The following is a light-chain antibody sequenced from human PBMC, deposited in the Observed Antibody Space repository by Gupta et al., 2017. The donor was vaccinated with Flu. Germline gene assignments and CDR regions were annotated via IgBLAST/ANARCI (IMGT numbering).Light chain of an antibody. CDR1: ALPKKY. Sequence: SYELTQPPSVSVSPGQTARITCSGDALPKKYAFWYQQKSGQAPVMVIYEDIKRPSGIPERFSGSSSGPMATLTISGAQVEDEADYYYYSTVSSDNHRGFFGGGTKLTVL. J-gene: IGLJ2*01. CDR3: YSTVSSDNHRGF. V-gene: IGLV3-10*01. CDR2: EDI.